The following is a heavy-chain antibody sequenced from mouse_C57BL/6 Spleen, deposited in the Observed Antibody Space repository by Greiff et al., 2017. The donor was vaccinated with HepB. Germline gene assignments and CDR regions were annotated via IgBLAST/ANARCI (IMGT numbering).Heavy chain of an antibody. Sequence: EVHLVESGGGLVKPGGSLKLSCAASGFTFSSYAMSWVRQTPEKRLEWVATISDGGSYTYYPDNVKGRFTISRDNAKNNLDLQMSHLKSEDTAMYYCEREAYYCSFDYWAQGTTLTVSS. CDR1: GFTFSSYA. CDR2: ISDGGSYT. V-gene: IGHV5-4*01. D-gene: IGHD1-1*01. J-gene: IGHJ2*01. CDR3: EREAYYCSFDY.